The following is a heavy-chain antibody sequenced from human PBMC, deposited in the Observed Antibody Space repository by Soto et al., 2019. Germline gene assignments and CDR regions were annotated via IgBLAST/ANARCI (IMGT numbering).Heavy chain of an antibody. CDR1: GGSISSYY. J-gene: IGHJ5*02. CDR3: ARASSTRGYSYGYWFDP. V-gene: IGHV4-59*06. Sequence: SETLSLTCTVSGGSISSYYWSWIRQHPGKGLEWIGYIYYSGSTYYNPSLKSRVTISVDTSKNQFSLKLSSVTAADTAVYYCARASSTRGYSYGYWFDPWGQGTLVTVSS. D-gene: IGHD5-18*01. CDR2: IYYSGST.